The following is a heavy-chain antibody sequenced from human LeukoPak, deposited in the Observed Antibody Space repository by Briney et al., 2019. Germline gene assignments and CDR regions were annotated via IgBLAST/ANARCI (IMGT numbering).Heavy chain of an antibody. V-gene: IGHV3-21*01. Sequence: GGSLRLSCAASGFNFNTYTMNWVRQAPGKGLEWVSSISSDSSYIYYADAVHGRFTVSRDNAKYSLYLQMNSLRAEDTAVYYCARAQWELPGEFDYWGQGTLVTVSS. D-gene: IGHD1-26*01. CDR2: ISSDSSYI. CDR3: ARAQWELPGEFDY. CDR1: GFNFNTYT. J-gene: IGHJ4*02.